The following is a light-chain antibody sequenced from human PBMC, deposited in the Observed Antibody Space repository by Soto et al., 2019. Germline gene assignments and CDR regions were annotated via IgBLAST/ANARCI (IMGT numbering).Light chain of an antibody. CDR2: AAS. Sequence: DIQMTQSPSSLSASVGDRVTITCRASQSISSYLNWYQQKPGKAPKLLIYAASSLQSGVPSRFSGSGSGTEFTLTISSLQPEDFATYYCQQSYSTPPKFGQGTKV. J-gene: IGKJ1*01. CDR1: QSISSY. CDR3: QQSYSTPPK. V-gene: IGKV1-39*01.